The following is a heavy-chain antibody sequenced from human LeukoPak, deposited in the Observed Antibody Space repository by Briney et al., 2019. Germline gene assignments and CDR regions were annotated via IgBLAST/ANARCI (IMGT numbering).Heavy chain of an antibody. Sequence: PGGSLRLSCAASGFTFSSYSMNWVRQAPGKGLEWVSSISSSSSYIYYADSVKGRFTISRDNAKNSLYLQMNSLRAEDTAVYYCARDSSSLYYFDYWGQGTLVTVSS. CDR3: ARDSSSLYYFDY. D-gene: IGHD6-13*01. V-gene: IGHV3-21*01. CDR2: ISSSSSYI. CDR1: GFTFSSYS. J-gene: IGHJ4*02.